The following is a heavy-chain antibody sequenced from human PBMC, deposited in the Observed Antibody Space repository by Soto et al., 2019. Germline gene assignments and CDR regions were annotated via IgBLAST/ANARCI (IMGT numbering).Heavy chain of an antibody. CDR2: INAGNGNT. V-gene: IGHV1-3*01. Sequence: KASGVTFTCLSMYLGCQGHGQRLEWIGWINAGNGNTKYSQKFQGRVTITRDTSASTAYMELSSLRSEDTAVYYCARVPGIAVAGTPHFDYWGQGTLVTVSS. CDR1: GVTFTCLS. D-gene: IGHD6-19*01. J-gene: IGHJ4*02. CDR3: ARVPGIAVAGTPHFDY.